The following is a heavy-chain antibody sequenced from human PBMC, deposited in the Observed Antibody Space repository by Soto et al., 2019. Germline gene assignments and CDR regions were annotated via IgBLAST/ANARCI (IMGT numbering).Heavy chain of an antibody. CDR3: TTLVTPAYYYGLDV. Sequence: EVQLVESGGGLVQPGGSLKLSCAASGFTFSGSAMHWVRQASGKGLEWVGRIRSKPNNYATAYVASVKGRFTMSRDDSKNTAYLQMNGLKTEDTAVYYCTTLVTPAYYYGLDVWGQGTTVTVSS. D-gene: IGHD4-4*01. CDR1: GFTFSGSA. J-gene: IGHJ6*02. CDR2: IRSKPNNYAT. V-gene: IGHV3-73*02.